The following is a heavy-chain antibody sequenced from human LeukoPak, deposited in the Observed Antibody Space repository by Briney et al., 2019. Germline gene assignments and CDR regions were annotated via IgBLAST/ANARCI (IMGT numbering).Heavy chain of an antibody. J-gene: IGHJ4*02. CDR1: GFTVSSNY. CDR2: IYSGGST. V-gene: IGHV3-66*02. D-gene: IGHD2-15*01. Sequence: GGSVRLSCAASGFTVSSNYMSWVRQAPGKGLEWVSVIYSGGSTYYADSVKGRFTISRDNSKNTLYLQMNSLRAEDTAVYYCARSSAPGLRFDYWGQGTLVTVSS. CDR3: ARSSAPGLRFDY.